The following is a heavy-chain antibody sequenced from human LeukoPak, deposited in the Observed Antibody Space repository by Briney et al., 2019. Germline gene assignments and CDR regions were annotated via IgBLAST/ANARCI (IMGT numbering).Heavy chain of an antibody. V-gene: IGHV4-39*02. CDR3: ARLSYYGSGTYYFDY. CDR1: GGSISSGSSSSYY. Sequence: SEALSLTCTVSGGSISSGSSSSYYWGWIRQPPVKGLEYIGYIYYSGSAFYNPSLKSRVTISVDTSKNHFSLKLSSVTAADTAVYYCARLSYYGSGTYYFDYWGQGTLVTVSS. D-gene: IGHD3-10*01. J-gene: IGHJ4*02. CDR2: IYYSGSA.